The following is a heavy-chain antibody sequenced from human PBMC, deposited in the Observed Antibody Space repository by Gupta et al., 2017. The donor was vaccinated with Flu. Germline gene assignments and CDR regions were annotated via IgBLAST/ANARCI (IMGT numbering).Heavy chain of an antibody. Sequence: QAQLQEPRPGLVNRSQTLSLTCTVSGDSISSGSYSWSWIRQAAGKGLEWIGHIYSNGSTNYNPSLKSRDTMLLDTSKNQFSVRRNSVTAADTAVYYWATIAQYYDPGCAYGGGLFDSWGQGTLVTVSS. CDR2: IYSNGST. CDR1: GDSISSGSYS. V-gene: IGHV4-61*02. CDR3: ATIAQYYDPGCAYGGGLFDS. J-gene: IGHJ4*02. D-gene: IGHD3-22*01.